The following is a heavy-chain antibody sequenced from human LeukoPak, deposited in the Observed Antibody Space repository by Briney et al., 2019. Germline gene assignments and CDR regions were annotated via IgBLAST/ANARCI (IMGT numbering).Heavy chain of an antibody. J-gene: IGHJ4*02. V-gene: IGHV3-30*18. CDR2: ISYDGSNK. CDR1: GFTFSSYG. Sequence: GRFLRLSCAASGFTFSSYGMHWVRQAPGKGLEWVAVISYDGSNKYYADSVKGRFTISRDNSKNTLYLQMNSLRAEDTAVYYCAKDSEVWFGAYYFDYWGQGTLVTVSS. CDR3: AKDSEVWFGAYYFDY. D-gene: IGHD3-10*01.